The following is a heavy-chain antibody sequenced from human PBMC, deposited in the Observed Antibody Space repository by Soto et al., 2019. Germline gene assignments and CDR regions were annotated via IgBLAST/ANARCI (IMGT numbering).Heavy chain of an antibody. CDR3: ARPRQPYNWCDP. V-gene: IGHV4-39*02. CDR2: IYYSGST. Sequence: SLSLTCTVSGGSISSSSYYWGWFRQPPGQGVVWIGSIYYSGSTYYNPSLKSRVTISVDTTKNHFSMKLSSVTAADTAVYYCARPRQPYNWCDPRDQGTLLTVSS. J-gene: IGHJ5*02. CDR1: GGSISSSSYY. D-gene: IGHD6-13*01.